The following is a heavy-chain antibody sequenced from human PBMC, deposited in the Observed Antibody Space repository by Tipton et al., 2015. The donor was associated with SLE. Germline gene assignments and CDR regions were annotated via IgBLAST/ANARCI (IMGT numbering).Heavy chain of an antibody. CDR2: ISHSGST. V-gene: IGHV4-34*01. D-gene: IGHD3-10*02. Sequence: TLSLTCAVYGGSLTGYVWSWIRQPPGKGLEWIGEISHSGSTNYNPSLKSRVTISRDASGKQVSLKLSSVTGADTAAYYCTRGVRGYYDYSYMDVWGKGTTVTISS. CDR3: TRGVRGYYDYSYMDV. CDR1: GGSLTGYV. J-gene: IGHJ6*03.